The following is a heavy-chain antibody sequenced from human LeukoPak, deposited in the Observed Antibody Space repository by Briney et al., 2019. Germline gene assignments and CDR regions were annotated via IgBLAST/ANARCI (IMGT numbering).Heavy chain of an antibody. Sequence: SETLSLTCAVYSGSLSGYSWSWIRQPPGKGLEWIGHIYYTGSTYYNPSLKSRVTISVDTSKNQFSLKLNSVTAADTAVYYCARGPPNTDTYCDTTGCQNWVDPWGQGTLVTVSS. CDR1: SGSLSGYS. J-gene: IGHJ5*02. V-gene: IGHV4-34*09. CDR2: IYYTGST. CDR3: ARGPPNTDTYCDTTGCQNWVDP. D-gene: IGHD2-2*01.